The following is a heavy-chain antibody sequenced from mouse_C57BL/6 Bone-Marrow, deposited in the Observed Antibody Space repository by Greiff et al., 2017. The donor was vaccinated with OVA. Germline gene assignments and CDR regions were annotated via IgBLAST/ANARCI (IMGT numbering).Heavy chain of an antibody. V-gene: IGHV1-64*01. J-gene: IGHJ4*01. D-gene: IGHD2-1*01. Sequence: QVQLQQPGAELVKPGASVKLSCKASGYTFTSYWMHWVKQRPGQGLEWIGMIHPNSGSSNYNEKFKSKATLTVDKSSSTAYMQLSSLTSEDSAVYYCASGNYRNYYAMDYWGQGTSVTVSS. CDR2: IHPNSGSS. CDR3: ASGNYRNYYAMDY. CDR1: GYTFTSYW.